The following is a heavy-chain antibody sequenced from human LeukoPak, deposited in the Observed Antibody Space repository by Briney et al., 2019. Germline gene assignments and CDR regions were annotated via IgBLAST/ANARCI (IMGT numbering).Heavy chain of an antibody. Sequence: GGSLRLSCAASGFTFSSYEMNWVRQAPGKGLEWVSYISSSGSTIYYADSVKGRFTISRDNAKNSLYLQMNSLRAEDTAVYYCAREGYYGSGSYYAFDYWGQGTLVTVSP. J-gene: IGHJ4*02. V-gene: IGHV3-48*03. CDR1: GFTFSSYE. CDR3: AREGYYGSGSYYAFDY. D-gene: IGHD3-10*01. CDR2: ISSSGSTI.